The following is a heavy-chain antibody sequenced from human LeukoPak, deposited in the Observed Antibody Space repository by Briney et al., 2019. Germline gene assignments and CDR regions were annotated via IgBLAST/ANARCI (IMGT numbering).Heavy chain of an antibody. CDR3: TRDANDFSPRYYLDY. CDR1: GFTFSNYA. J-gene: IGHJ4*02. CDR2: ISYDGTKQ. Sequence: GGSLRLSCAASGFTFSNYAMHWVRQAPGKGLEWVALISYDGTKQFYADSVKGRFTISRDDSRNTLYLQMNSLRPEDTAVYYCTRDANDFSPRYYLDYWGQGTLVTVSS. D-gene: IGHD3-3*01. V-gene: IGHV3-30*04.